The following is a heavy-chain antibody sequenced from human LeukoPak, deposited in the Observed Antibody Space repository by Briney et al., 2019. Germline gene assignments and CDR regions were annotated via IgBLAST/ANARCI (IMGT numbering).Heavy chain of an antibody. CDR2: VSPPCCGT. J-gene: IGHJ6*03. V-gene: IGHV3-NL1*01. D-gene: IGHD6-6*01. Sequence: GGSLRLSCAASGFTFSNHGMNWVRQAPGKGLEWVSVVSPPCCGTYYADSLKGRFTISRDNSKNPLYLQMNSLRAEDPAVYYCAREPYSSSSSRFHYYYYMDVWGKGTTVTVSS. CDR1: GFTFSNHG. CDR3: AREPYSSSSSRFHYYYYMDV.